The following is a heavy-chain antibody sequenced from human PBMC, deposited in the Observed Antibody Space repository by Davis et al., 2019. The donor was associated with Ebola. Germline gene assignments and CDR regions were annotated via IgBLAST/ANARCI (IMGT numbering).Heavy chain of an antibody. Sequence: PSETLSLTCTVSGGSITSTSYSWGWFRQPPGKGLEWIANVFNGGNTFYSPSLKSRISISVGTSTNQFSMKLTSVTAADTALNYFSGLSPLGTTVDYWGQGILVTVSS. V-gene: IGHV4-39*01. J-gene: IGHJ4*02. CDR3: SGLSPLGTTVDY. D-gene: IGHD1-7*01. CDR2: VFNGGNT. CDR1: GGSITSTSYS.